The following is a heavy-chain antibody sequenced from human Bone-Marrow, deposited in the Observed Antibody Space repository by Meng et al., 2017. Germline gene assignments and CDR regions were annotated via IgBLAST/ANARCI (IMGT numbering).Heavy chain of an antibody. CDR1: GGSISTSGYY. D-gene: IGHD6-19*01. CDR2: IGHSGFT. J-gene: IGHJ5*02. Sequence: QPQLQESGPGLVRPSEALSLTLSVSGGSISTSGYYWGWIRQPPGKGLEWIGSIGHSGFTYYTPSLKSRGTVSIDTSRNQFSLWLTSVTAADTAVYYCVRSSAWVRTGFDPWGQGTLVTVSS. V-gene: IGHV4-39*01. CDR3: VRSSAWVRTGFDP.